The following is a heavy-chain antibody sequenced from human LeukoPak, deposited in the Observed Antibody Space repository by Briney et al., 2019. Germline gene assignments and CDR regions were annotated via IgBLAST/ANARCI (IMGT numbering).Heavy chain of an antibody. J-gene: IGHJ4*02. D-gene: IGHD6-19*01. V-gene: IGHV1-18*01. CDR3: AREESRYSSGPTLFDY. CDR1: GYTFTSYG. Sequence: ASVKVSCKASGYTFTSYGISWVRQAPGQGLEWMGWISAYNGNTNYAQKLQGRVTMTTDTSTSTAYMELRSLRSDDTAVYYCAREESRYSSGPTLFDYWGQGTLVTVSS. CDR2: ISAYNGNT.